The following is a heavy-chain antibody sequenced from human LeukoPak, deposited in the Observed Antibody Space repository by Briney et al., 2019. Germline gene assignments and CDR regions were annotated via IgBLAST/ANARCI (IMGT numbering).Heavy chain of an antibody. D-gene: IGHD1-26*01. CDR1: GFTFSSYA. V-gene: IGHV3-23*01. CDR2: ISGSGGST. Sequence: GGSLRLSCAASGFTFSSYAMSWVRQAPGKGLEWVSAISGSGGSTYYADSVKGRFTTSRDNSKNTLYLQMNSLRAEDTAVYYCAKIWRELLARRGYFDYWGQGTLVTVSS. CDR3: AKIWRELLARRGYFDY. J-gene: IGHJ4*02.